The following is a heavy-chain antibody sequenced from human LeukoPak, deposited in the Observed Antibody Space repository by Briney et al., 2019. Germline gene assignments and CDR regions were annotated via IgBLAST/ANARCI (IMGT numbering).Heavy chain of an antibody. Sequence: GGFLRLSRSASGFPFSSYSLGWVRPGPGKGLGWVSSIISSSSYIYYADSVKGRFTISRDNAKNSLYLQMNSLRAEDTAVYYCARDPAHSSSWYYGMDVWGQGTTVTVSS. D-gene: IGHD6-13*01. CDR1: GFPFSSYS. V-gene: IGHV3-21*01. J-gene: IGHJ6*02. CDR3: ARDPAHSSSWYYGMDV. CDR2: IISSSSYI.